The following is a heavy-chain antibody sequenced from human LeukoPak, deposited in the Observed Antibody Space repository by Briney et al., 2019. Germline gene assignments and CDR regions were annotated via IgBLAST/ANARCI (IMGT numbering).Heavy chain of an antibody. Sequence: PAETLSLTCTVSGGSISSYYWSWIRQPAGKGLEWIGRIYPSGSTNYNPSLKSRVTISVDKSKNQFSLKLSSVTAADTAVYYCARKGQGGYCSSTSCYEKGAFDIWGQGTMVTVSS. CDR3: ARKGQGGYCSSTSCYEKGAFDI. D-gene: IGHD2-2*01. J-gene: IGHJ3*02. V-gene: IGHV4-4*07. CDR2: IYPSGST. CDR1: GGSISSYY.